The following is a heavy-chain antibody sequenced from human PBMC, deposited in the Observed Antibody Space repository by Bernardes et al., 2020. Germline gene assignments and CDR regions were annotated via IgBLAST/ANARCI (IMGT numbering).Heavy chain of an antibody. CDR3: ARGRFGYCSSTSCRAEYFQH. J-gene: IGHJ1*01. CDR2: INHSGST. D-gene: IGHD2-2*03. CDR1: GRSFSGYY. V-gene: IGHV4-34*01. Sequence: SETLSLTCAVSGRSFSGYYWSWIRQPPGKGLEWIGEINHSGSTNYNPSLKSRVTISVDTSKNQFSLKLSSVTAADTAVYYCARGRFGYCSSTSCRAEYFQHWGQGTLVTVSS.